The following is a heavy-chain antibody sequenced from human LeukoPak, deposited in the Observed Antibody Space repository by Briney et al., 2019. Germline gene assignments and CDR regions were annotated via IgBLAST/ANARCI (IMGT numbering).Heavy chain of an antibody. V-gene: IGHV4-59*01. CDR1: GGSFSGYY. D-gene: IGHD3-3*01. CDR2: IHYSGST. Sequence: SETLSLTCAVYGGSFSGYYWSWIRQPPGKGLEWIGYIHYSGSTNNNPSLKSRVTISVDTSKNQFSLKLTSVTAADTAVYYCARNYDFWSGYLDYWSRGTLVTVSS. J-gene: IGHJ4*02. CDR3: ARNYDFWSGYLDY.